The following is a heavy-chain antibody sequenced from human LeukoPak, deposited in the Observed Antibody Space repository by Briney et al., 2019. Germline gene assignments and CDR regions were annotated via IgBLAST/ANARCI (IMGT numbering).Heavy chain of an antibody. Sequence: SETLSLTCTVSGGSISSSSYYWGWIRQPPGKGLEWIGSIYYSGSTYYNPSLESRVTISVDTSKNQFSLKLSSVTAADTAVYYCARGTSSWYRAFDYWGQGTLVTVSS. CDR1: GGSISSSSYY. CDR2: IYYSGST. CDR3: ARGTSSWYRAFDY. D-gene: IGHD6-13*01. J-gene: IGHJ4*02. V-gene: IGHV4-39*07.